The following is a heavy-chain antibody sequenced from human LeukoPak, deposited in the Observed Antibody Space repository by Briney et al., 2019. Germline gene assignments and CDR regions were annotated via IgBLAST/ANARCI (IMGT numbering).Heavy chain of an antibody. D-gene: IGHD3-3*01. CDR3: ARTYDFGRGPPGDAFDN. Sequence: GGSLRLSCATSGFTFTIFGINWLRQAPGKGPEWVSYIDARSGITYYADSVQGRFTIFRDNAKESVFLQMNRLRVDDTAVYYCARTYDFGRGPPGDAFDNWGQGTPVTVSS. CDR1: GFTFTIFG. V-gene: IGHV3-48*01. J-gene: IGHJ3*02. CDR2: IDARSGIT.